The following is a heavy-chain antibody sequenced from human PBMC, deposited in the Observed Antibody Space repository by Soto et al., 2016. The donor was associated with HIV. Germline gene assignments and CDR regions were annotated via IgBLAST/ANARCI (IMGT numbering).Heavy chain of an antibody. CDR3: TRDLDCGGDCYPFDY. CDR1: GFTFSNAW. J-gene: IGHJ4*02. CDR2: IRRKTDGGTT. Sequence: EVQLVESGGGLVKPGGSLRLSCAASGFTFSNAWMSWVRQAPGKGLEWVGRIRRKTDGGTTDFVAPVKGRFTISRDDSKNTLYLQMNSLKTEDTGMYYCTRDLDCGGDCYPFDYWGQGALVTVSS. D-gene: IGHD2-21*02. V-gene: IGHV3-15*01.